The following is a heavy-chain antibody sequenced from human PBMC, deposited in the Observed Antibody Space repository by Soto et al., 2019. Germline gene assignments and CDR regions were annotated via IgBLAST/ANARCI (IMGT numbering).Heavy chain of an antibody. CDR2: IDWDDDK. J-gene: IGHJ6*02. V-gene: IGHV2-70*04. CDR1: GFSLSTSGMR. D-gene: IGHD3-10*01. CDR3: ARIGSDYYYGMDV. Sequence: TLVNPTQTLTLTCTFSGFSLSTSGMRVSWIRQPPGKALEWLARIDWDDDKFYSTSLKTRLTISKDTSKNQVVLTMTNMDPVDTATYYCARIGSDYYYGMDVWGQGTTVTVSS.